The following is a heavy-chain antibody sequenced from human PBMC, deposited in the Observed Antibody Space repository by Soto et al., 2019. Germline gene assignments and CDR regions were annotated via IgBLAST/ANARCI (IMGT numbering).Heavy chain of an antibody. CDR2: INPSGGST. D-gene: IGHD3-10*01. Sequence: GASVKVSCKASGYTFTSYYMHWVRQAPGQGLEWMGIINPSGGSTSYAQKFQGRVTMTRDTSTSTAYMELRSLSSDDTAVYYCARQDGSGSYLYWGQGTLVTVSS. V-gene: IGHV1-46*01. CDR1: GYTFTSYY. CDR3: ARQDGSGSYLY. J-gene: IGHJ4*02.